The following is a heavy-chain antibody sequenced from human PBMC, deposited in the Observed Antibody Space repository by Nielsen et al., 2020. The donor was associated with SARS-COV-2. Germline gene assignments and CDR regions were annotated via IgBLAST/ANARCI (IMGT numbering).Heavy chain of an antibody. J-gene: IGHJ6*02. CDR1: GFTFSSYG. CDR2: ISYDGSNK. D-gene: IGHD2-2*01. CDR3: ASDSNSYNYYYYYGMDV. Sequence: GESLKIFCAASGFTFSSYGMHWVRQAPGKGLEWVAVISYDGSNKYYADSVKGRFTISRDNSKNTLYLQMNSLRAEDTAVYYCASDSNSYNYYYYYGMDVWGQGTTVTVSS. V-gene: IGHV3-30*03.